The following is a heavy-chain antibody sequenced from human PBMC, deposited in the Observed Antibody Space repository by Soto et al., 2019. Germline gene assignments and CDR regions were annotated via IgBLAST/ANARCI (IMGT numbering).Heavy chain of an antibody. J-gene: IGHJ6*02. D-gene: IGHD4-17*01. CDR3: ARGDATKIVVTTYYGMDV. CDR1: GGRLSNFG. CDR2: IIPVFGTA. Sequence: GASVKVSCKASGGRLSNFGISWVRQAPGQGLEWMGGIIPVFGTANYAQKFQGRVTISADESTSIVYMNVTSLRSEDTAVYYCARGDATKIVVTTYYGMDVWGQGTTVTVSS. V-gene: IGHV1-69*13.